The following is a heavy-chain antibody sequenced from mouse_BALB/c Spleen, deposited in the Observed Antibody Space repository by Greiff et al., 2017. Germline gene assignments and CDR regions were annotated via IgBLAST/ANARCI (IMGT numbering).Heavy chain of an antibody. CDR1: GFNIKDTY. CDR3: ASYYGSSRPFDY. CDR2: IDPANGNT. Sequence: VQLKQSGAELVKPGASVKLSCTASGFNIKDTYMHWVKQRPEQGLEWIGRIDPANGNTKYDPKFQGKATITADTSSNTAYLQLSSLTSEDTAVYYCASYYGSSRPFDYWGQGTTLTVSS. D-gene: IGHD1-1*01. J-gene: IGHJ2*01. V-gene: IGHV14-3*02.